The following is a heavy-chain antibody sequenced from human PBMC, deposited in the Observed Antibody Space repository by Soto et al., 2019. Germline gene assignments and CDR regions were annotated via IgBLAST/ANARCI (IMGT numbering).Heavy chain of an antibody. Sequence: SKTLSLTCTVSGGSISSGDYYWSWIRQPPGKGLEWIGYIYYSGSTYYNPSLKSRVTISVDTSKNQFSLKLSSVTAADTAVYYCAALRRLRWFVFDYWGQGTPVTVSS. CDR3: AALRRLRWFVFDY. D-gene: IGHD4-17*01. J-gene: IGHJ4*02. V-gene: IGHV4-30-4*01. CDR1: GGSISSGDYY. CDR2: IYYSGST.